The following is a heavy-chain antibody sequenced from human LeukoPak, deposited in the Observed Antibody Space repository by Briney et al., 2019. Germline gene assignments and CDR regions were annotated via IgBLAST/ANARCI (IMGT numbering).Heavy chain of an antibody. CDR3: ARRRGSYDY. D-gene: IGHD3-16*01. CDR1: GGSFSGYY. CDR2: INHSGST. J-gene: IGHJ4*02. V-gene: IGHV4-34*01. Sequence: SETLSLTCAVYGGSFSGYYWSWIRQPPGKGLGWIGEINHSGSTNYNPSLKSRVTISVDTSKNQFSLKLSSVTAADTAVYYCARRRGSYDYWGQGTLVTVSS.